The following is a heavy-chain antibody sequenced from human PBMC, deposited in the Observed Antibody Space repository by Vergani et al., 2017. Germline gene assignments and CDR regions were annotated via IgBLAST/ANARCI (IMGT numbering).Heavy chain of an antibody. CDR3: AKGSYYGSSYAN. J-gene: IGHJ4*02. Sequence: EVKLLESGGGLVQPGGSLRLSCAASGFTFRSNAMSWVRRAPGKGLVWVSAISGSGGSTYYADSVKCRFTITRDNTKNTLYLQMNSLRAEDTAVYYCAKGSYYGSSYANWGQGTLVTVSS. CDR1: GFTFRSNA. V-gene: IGHV3-23*01. CDR2: ISGSGGST. D-gene: IGHD3-22*01.